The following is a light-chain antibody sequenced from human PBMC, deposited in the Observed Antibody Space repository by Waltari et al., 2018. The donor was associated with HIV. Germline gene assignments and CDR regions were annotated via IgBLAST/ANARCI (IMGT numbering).Light chain of an antibody. J-gene: IGLJ2*01. CDR2: SNN. Sequence: QSVLTPSPSASGTPGQRVILSCSGSSSNIGSNSVNWYQQLPGTAPKLLIHSNNERPSGVPDRFAGSKSGTSASLAISGLQSEDEADYHCAAWDDSLNGPVFGGGTKLTVL. CDR1: SSNIGSNS. V-gene: IGLV1-44*01. CDR3: AAWDDSLNGPV.